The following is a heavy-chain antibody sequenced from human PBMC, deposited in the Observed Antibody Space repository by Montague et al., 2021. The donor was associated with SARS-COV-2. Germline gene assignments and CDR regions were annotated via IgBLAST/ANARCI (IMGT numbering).Heavy chain of an antibody. CDR2: SDHSGIT. J-gene: IGHJ4*02. CDR1: GGSISSGSY. Sequence: SETLSLTCTVSGGSISSGSYWGWIRQPPGKGLEWIGTSDHSGITYYSPSLKSRVTISLDTSKNQFSLNLDSVTASDMAMYYCARVISAVAGANFCFDYWGQGTLVTVSS. V-gene: IGHV4-38-2*02. D-gene: IGHD4/OR15-4a*01. CDR3: ARVISAVAGANFCFDY.